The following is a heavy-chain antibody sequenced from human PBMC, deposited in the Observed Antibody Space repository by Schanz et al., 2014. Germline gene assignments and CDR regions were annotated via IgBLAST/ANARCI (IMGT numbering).Heavy chain of an antibody. CDR3: ARDTLWFGDINDAFDV. CDR2: ISSRSSYK. D-gene: IGHD3-10*01. J-gene: IGHJ3*01. CDR1: GFTFSSYS. Sequence: VQLVESGGGLVKPGGSLRLSCAASGFTFSSYSMNWVRQAPGKGLEWVSSISSRSSYKYYADSVKGRFTISRDNAKNSLYLQMNSLRAEDTAMYYCARDTLWFGDINDAFDVWGHGTMVTVS. V-gene: IGHV3-21*01.